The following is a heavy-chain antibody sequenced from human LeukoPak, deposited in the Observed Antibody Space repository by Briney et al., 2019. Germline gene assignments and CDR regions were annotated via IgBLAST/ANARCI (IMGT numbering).Heavy chain of an antibody. D-gene: IGHD4-17*01. CDR2: IYHSGST. J-gene: IGHJ5*02. Sequence: SETLSLTCAVSGYSISSGYYWGWIRQPPGKGLEWIGSIYHSGSTYYNPSLKSRVTISVDTSKNQFSLKPSSVTAADTAVYYCARDDYGDNNWFDPWGQGTLVTVSS. CDR3: ARDDYGDNNWFDP. CDR1: GYSISSGYY. V-gene: IGHV4-38-2*02.